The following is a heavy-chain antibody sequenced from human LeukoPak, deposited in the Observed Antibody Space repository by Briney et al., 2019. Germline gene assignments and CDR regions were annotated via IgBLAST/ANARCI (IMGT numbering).Heavy chain of an antibody. J-gene: IGHJ3*02. D-gene: IGHD4-11*01. CDR1: GYTFTSYA. CDR3: AREGLPPVGAFDI. CDR2: INAGNGNT. V-gene: IGHV1-3*03. Sequence: ASVKVSCKASGYTFTSYAMHWVRQAPGQRREWMGWINAGNGNTKYSQEFQGRVTITRDTSASTAYMELSSLRSDDMAVYYCAREGLPPVGAFDIWGQGTMVTVSS.